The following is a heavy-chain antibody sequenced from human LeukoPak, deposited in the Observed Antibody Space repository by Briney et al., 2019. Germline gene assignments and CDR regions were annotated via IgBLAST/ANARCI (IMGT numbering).Heavy chain of an antibody. V-gene: IGHV2-70*04. Sequence: SGPALVKPTQTLTLTCTFSGFSLSTSGMRVSWIRQPPGKALEWLARIDWDDDKFYSTYLKTRLTIPKDTSKNQVVLTMTNMDPVDTATYYCARMVESEFDYWGQGTLVTVSS. CDR1: GFSLSTSGMR. CDR2: IDWDDDK. J-gene: IGHJ4*02. CDR3: ARMVESEFDY.